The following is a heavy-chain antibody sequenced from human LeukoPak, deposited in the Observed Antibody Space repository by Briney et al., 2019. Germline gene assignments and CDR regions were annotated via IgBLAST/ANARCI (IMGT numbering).Heavy chain of an antibody. CDR1: GGSISNYY. Sequence: SETLSLTCTVSGGSISNYYWNWIRQPPGKGLEWIGYIYYTGNTNYNPSLKSRVTMSVDTSSNQFSLKLSSVTAADTAVYYCAREMWSAAATTYDWFDPWGQGTLVTVSS. D-gene: IGHD6-13*01. J-gene: IGHJ5*02. V-gene: IGHV4-59*12. CDR3: AREMWSAAATTYDWFDP. CDR2: IYYTGNT.